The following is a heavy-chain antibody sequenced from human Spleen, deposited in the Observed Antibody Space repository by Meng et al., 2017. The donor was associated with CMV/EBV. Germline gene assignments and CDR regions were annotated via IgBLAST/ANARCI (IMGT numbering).Heavy chain of an antibody. CDR3: ARVESSISCYWYY. J-gene: IGHJ4*02. V-gene: IGHV1-2*02. CDR1: GYTFTGYY. D-gene: IGHD2-2*01. Sequence: ASVKVSCKASGYTFTGYYMHWVRQAPGQGLEWMGWINPNSGGTNYAQKFQGRVTMTRDTSISTAYMDLNRLRSDDTAVYYCARVESSISCYWYYWGQGTLVTVSS. CDR2: INPNSGGT.